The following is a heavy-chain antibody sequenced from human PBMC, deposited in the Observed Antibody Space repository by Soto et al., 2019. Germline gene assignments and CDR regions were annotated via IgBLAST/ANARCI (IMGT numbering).Heavy chain of an antibody. CDR2: INAGNGST. CDR1: GYTFTSYA. J-gene: IGHJ3*02. D-gene: IGHD3-22*01. Sequence: ASVKVSCKASGYTFTSYAMHWARQAPGQRLEWMGWINAGNGSTYYANSVKGRFTISRDNSKNTLYLQMGSLRAEDMAVYYCARQRLFARWGDAFDIWGQGTMVTVSS. CDR3: ARQRLFARWGDAFDI. V-gene: IGHV1-3*03.